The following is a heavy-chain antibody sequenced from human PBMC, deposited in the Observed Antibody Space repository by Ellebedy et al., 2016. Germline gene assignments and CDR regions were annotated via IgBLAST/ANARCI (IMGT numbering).Heavy chain of an antibody. CDR1: GFTFSSYA. J-gene: IGHJ4*02. CDR3: VKGGVDIVATTHFDY. V-gene: IGHV3-64D*09. CDR2: ISSNGGST. Sequence: GGSLRLSCSASGFTFSSYAMHWVRQAPGKGLEYVSAISSNGGSTYYADSVKGRFTISRDNSKNTLYLQMSSRRAEDTAVYYCVKGGVDIVATTHFDYWGQGTLVTVSS. D-gene: IGHD5-12*01.